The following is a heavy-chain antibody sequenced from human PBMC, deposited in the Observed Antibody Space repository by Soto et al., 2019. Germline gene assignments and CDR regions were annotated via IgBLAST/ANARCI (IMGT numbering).Heavy chain of an antibody. CDR2: ISSSSSYI. Sequence: EVQLVEPGGGLVKPGGSLRLSCAASGFTFSRYSMNWVRQAPGKGLEWVSSISSSSSYIYYAGPVKGRFTISRDNPKNSLYLQMNSLRAEDTAVYYCARGPPSKILMVYLPDYWGQGTLVSVSS. CDR3: ARGPPSKILMVYLPDY. D-gene: IGHD2-8*01. J-gene: IGHJ4*02. V-gene: IGHV3-21*01. CDR1: GFTFSRYS.